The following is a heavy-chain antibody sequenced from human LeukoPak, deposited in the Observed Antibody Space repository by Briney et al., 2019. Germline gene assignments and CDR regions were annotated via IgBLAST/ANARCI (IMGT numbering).Heavy chain of an antibody. CDR1: GASISTNNY. Sequence: SETLSLTCNVSGASISTNNYWGWIRQPPGKGLEWIGSIHYSGNTYYIPSLKSRVTISVDTSKNQSSLKLTSVTAADTAVYYCAKSPPTTVITLDSWGQGILVTVSS. CDR3: AKSPPTTVITLDS. J-gene: IGHJ4*02. CDR2: IHYSGNT. V-gene: IGHV4-39*01. D-gene: IGHD4-17*01.